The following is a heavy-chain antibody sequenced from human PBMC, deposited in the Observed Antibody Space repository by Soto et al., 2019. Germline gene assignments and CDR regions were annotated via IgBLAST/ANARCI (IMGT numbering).Heavy chain of an antibody. CDR1: GFTFSSYA. J-gene: IGHJ4*02. CDR3: AKEFTMIVVVATDY. Sequence: LRLSCAASGFTFSSYAMSWVRQAPGKGLEWVSAISGSGGSTYYADSVKGRFTISRDNSKNTLYLQMNSLRAEDTAVYYCAKEFTMIVVVATDYWGQGTLVTVSS. D-gene: IGHD3-22*01. V-gene: IGHV3-23*01. CDR2: ISGSGGST.